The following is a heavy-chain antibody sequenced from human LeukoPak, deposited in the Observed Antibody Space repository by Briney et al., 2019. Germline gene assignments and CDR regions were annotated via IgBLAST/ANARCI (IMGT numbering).Heavy chain of an antibody. Sequence: PGVSLRLSCAASGFTVSSNYMSWVRQAPGKGLEWVSVIYSGGSTYYADSVKGRFTISRDNSKNTLYLQMNSLRAEDTAVYYCARDLGYQLLFQFDYWGQGTLVTVSS. D-gene: IGHD2-2*01. CDR3: ARDLGYQLLFQFDY. V-gene: IGHV3-53*01. J-gene: IGHJ4*02. CDR1: GFTVSSNY. CDR2: IYSGGST.